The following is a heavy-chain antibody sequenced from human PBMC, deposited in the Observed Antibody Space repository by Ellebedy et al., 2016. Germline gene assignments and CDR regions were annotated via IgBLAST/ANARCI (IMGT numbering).Heavy chain of an antibody. Sequence: ASVKDSCXASGYPFISFDINWVRQATGQGLEWMGWMNPNSGYTGYAHKFQGRVTMTSDSSISTVYMELSSLRSDDTAVYYCARRDGMDVWGQGTTVTVSS. CDR2: MNPNSGYT. CDR1: GYPFISFD. J-gene: IGHJ6*02. V-gene: IGHV1-8*02. CDR3: ARRDGMDV.